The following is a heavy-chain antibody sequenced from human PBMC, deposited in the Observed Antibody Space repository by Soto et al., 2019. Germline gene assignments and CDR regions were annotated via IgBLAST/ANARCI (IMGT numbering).Heavy chain of an antibody. D-gene: IGHD5-12*01. Sequence: VSCKASGGTFSSYSISWVRQAPGQGLEWMGGIIPIFGTANYAQKFQGRGTITADESTSTAYMELSSLRSEDTAVYYCASRGSGDSGYDLGDYYYGMDVWGRGTTVTVSS. CDR2: IIPIFGTA. V-gene: IGHV1-69*01. CDR1: GGTFSSYS. J-gene: IGHJ6*02. CDR3: ASRGSGDSGYDLGDYYYGMDV.